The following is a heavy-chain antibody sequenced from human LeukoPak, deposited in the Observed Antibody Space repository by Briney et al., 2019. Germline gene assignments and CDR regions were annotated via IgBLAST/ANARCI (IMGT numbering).Heavy chain of an antibody. CDR3: ARAPDPGSPDH. J-gene: IGHJ4*02. D-gene: IGHD3-10*01. V-gene: IGHV3-30*04. CDR2: ISYDGSNK. Sequence: GRSLRLSCAASGFTFSSYAMHWVRQAPGKGLEWVAVISYDGSNKYYADSVKGRFTISRDNSKNTLYLQMNSLRAEETAVYYCARAPDPGSPDHWGQGTLVTVSS. CDR1: GFTFSSYA.